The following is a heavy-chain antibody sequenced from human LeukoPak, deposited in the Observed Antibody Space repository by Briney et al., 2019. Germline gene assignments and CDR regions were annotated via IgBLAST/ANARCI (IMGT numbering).Heavy chain of an antibody. CDR3: ARLGAGYCSGGSCDGAFDI. CDR2: ISSRSYI. J-gene: IGHJ3*02. CDR1: GFTFSSLS. Sequence: PGVCLRLSCAASGFTFSSLSMNWVRQAPGKGLEWVTSISSRSYIYYADSVKGRFTISRDNAKNSLYLQMNSLRAEDTAVYYCARLGAGYCSGGSCDGAFDIWGQGTMVTVSS. D-gene: IGHD2-15*01. V-gene: IGHV3-21*01.